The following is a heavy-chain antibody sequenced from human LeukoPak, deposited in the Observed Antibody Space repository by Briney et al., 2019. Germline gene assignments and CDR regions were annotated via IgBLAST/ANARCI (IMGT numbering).Heavy chain of an antibody. D-gene: IGHD6-13*01. J-gene: IGHJ4*02. V-gene: IGHV4-59*08. CDR3: ARHGAAAGELGYFDY. CDR1: GGSISSYY. CDR2: IYYSGST. Sequence: SETLSLTCTVSGGSISSYYWSWIRQPPGKGLEWIGYIYYSGSTNYNPSLKSRVTISVDTSKNQFSLKLSSVTAADTAVYYCARHGAAAGELGYFDYWGQGTLVTVSS.